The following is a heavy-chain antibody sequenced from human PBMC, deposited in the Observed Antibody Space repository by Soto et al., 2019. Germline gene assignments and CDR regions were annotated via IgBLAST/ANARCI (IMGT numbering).Heavy chain of an antibody. CDR2: IQYGGTT. CDR1: GGSITRNNHF. J-gene: IGHJ4*02. D-gene: IGHD6-19*01. CDR3: ARLGSSGWYQGSYFDY. V-gene: IGHV4-39*01. Sequence: QLQLQESGPGLVKASETLSLTCTVSGGSITRNNHFWGWIRQSPGKGLEWIGSIQYGGTTNYNPSLKSRVIMSAETSKYQFSLMMNSVTAADTAVYYCARLGSSGWYQGSYFDYWGQGTLVTVSS.